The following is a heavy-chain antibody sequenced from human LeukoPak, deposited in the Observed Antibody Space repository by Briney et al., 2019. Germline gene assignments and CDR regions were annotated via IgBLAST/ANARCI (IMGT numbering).Heavy chain of an antibody. D-gene: IGHD3-10*01. CDR3: ARDPYGSGSYYPRPPYYFDY. V-gene: IGHV3-48*01. J-gene: IGHJ4*02. CDR1: GFTFSTYN. Sequence: GGSLRLSCAASGFTFSTYNMNWVRQAPGKGLEWVSYISSGSSTIYYADSVKGRFTISRDNVKNSLYLQINSLRAEDTAVYYCARDPYGSGSYYPRPPYYFDYWGQGTLVTVSS. CDR2: ISSGSSTI.